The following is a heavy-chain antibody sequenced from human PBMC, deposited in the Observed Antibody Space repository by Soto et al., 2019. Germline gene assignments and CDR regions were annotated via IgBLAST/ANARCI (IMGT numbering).Heavy chain of an antibody. J-gene: IGHJ4*02. V-gene: IGHV1-69*13. D-gene: IGHD1-26*01. CDR2: IIPISGTT. CDR1: GDVFRSYG. CDR3: ARDALSYSGSYYSVH. Sequence: SVKVSCKASGDVFRSYGINWVRQAPGQGLEWMGGIIPISGTTNYAQKFQGRVAITADESTDTVYMELSRLRSEDTAVYFCARDALSYSGSYYSVHWGQGTLVTVSS.